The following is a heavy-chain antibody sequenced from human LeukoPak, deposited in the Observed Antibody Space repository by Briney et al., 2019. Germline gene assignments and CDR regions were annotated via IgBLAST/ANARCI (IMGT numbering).Heavy chain of an antibody. CDR2: IPYDGSNK. J-gene: IGHJ6*02. Sequence: PGRSVRLSCAASGFIFTIQAAHWARQAPGKGLEWVAVIPYDGSNKYYADSVKGRFTISRDNSKNTLYLQMNSLRAEDTAVYYCAREDIVVVAVRPFYYYYGMDVWGQGTTVTVSS. D-gene: IGHD2-15*01. CDR3: AREDIVVVAVRPFYYYYGMDV. V-gene: IGHV3-30-3*01. CDR1: GFIFTIQA.